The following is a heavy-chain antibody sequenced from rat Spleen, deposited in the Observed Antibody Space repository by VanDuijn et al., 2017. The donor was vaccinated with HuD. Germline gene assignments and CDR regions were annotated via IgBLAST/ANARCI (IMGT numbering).Heavy chain of an antibody. CDR3: ARLELGWYVDF. CDR1: GFTFSDYY. Sequence: EVQLVESGGGLVQPGRSLKLSCAASGFTFSDYYMAWVRQAPKKGLEWVATISHDGSGTDYRDSVKGRFTIARDNAKSTLYLQMDSLRSEDTATYYCARLELGWYVDFWGPGTMVTVSS. CDR2: ISHDGSGT. D-gene: IGHD5-1*01. V-gene: IGHV5-7*01. J-gene: IGHJ1*01.